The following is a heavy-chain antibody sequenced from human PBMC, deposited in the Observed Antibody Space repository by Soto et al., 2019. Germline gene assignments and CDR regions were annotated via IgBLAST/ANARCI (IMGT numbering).Heavy chain of an antibody. J-gene: IGHJ6*02. CDR2: IYHSGST. CDR3: ARAVAGTPPYEYCGMDV. D-gene: IGHD6-19*01. CDR1: GYSISSGYY. V-gene: IGHV4-38-2*01. Sequence: SETLSLTCAVSGYSISSGYYWGWIRQPPGKGLEWIGSIYHSGSTYYNPSLKSRVTISVDTSKNQFSLKLSSVTAADTAVYYCARAVAGTPPYEYCGMDVWGQGTTVTVSS.